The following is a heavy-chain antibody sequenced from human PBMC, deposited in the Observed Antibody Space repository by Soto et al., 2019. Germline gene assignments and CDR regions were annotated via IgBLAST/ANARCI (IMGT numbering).Heavy chain of an antibody. J-gene: IGHJ4*02. D-gene: IGHD2-2*01. CDR1: GFTFSSYG. V-gene: IGHV3-33*01. CDR3: ARDPPGPAAVYYFDY. CDR2: IWYDGSNK. Sequence: QVQLVESGGGVVQPGRSLRLSCAASGFTFSSYGMHWVRQAPGKGLEWVAVIWYDGSNKYYADSVKGRFTISRDNSNNTLYLQMNSLRAEDTAVYYCARDPPGPAAVYYFDYWGQGTLVTVSS.